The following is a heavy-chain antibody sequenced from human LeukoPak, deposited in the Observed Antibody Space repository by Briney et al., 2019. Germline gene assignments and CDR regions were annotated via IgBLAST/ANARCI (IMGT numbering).Heavy chain of an antibody. CDR3: ARVNFRDYRGYTWFEP. D-gene: IGHD3-10*01. Sequence: GSLRLSCKGSGVTFSDCAVTWFRQTPGKGLEWVGFVRTKTHGGAPETAASVRGRFNVSRDDSAGIAYLQMTSLRTEDTAMYYCARVNFRDYRGYTWFEPWGQGTLVTVSP. CDR1: GVTFSDCA. J-gene: IGHJ5*02. CDR2: VRTKTHGGAP. V-gene: IGHV3-49*03.